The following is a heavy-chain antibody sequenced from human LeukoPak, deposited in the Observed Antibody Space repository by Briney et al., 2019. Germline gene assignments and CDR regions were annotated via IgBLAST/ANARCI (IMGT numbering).Heavy chain of an antibody. Sequence: ASVKVSCKASGYTFTSYYMHWVRQAPGQGLEWMGIINPSGGSTSYAQKFQGRVTMTRDMSTSTVYMELSSLRSEDTAVYYCASYSSSWYATNWFDPWGQGTLVTVSS. V-gene: IGHV1-46*01. CDR3: ASYSSSWYATNWFDP. J-gene: IGHJ5*02. D-gene: IGHD6-13*01. CDR2: INPSGGST. CDR1: GYTFTSYY.